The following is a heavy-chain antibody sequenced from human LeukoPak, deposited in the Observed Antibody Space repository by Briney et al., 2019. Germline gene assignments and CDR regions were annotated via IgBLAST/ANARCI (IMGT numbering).Heavy chain of an antibody. CDR3: AREYSSSSGRRAFDI. Sequence: SETLSLTCTVSGGSISSYYWNWIRQPPGKGLEWMGYIYYSGSTNYNPSLKSRVTILVDTSKNQFSLRLSSVTAADTAVYYCAREYSSSSGRRAFDIWGQGTMATVSS. CDR1: GGSISSYY. CDR2: IYYSGST. V-gene: IGHV4-59*08. J-gene: IGHJ3*02. D-gene: IGHD6-6*01.